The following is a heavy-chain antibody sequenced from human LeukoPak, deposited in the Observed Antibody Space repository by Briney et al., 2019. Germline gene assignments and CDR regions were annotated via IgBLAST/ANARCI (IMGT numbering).Heavy chain of an antibody. Sequence: SETLSLTCAVYGGSFSCYYWSWIRQPPGKGLEWIGEINHSGSTNYNPSLKSRVTISVDTSKNQFSLKLSSVTAADTAVYYCARGSLGYYDSSGYYFGYWGQGTLVTVSS. CDR1: GGSFSCYY. CDR2: INHSGST. D-gene: IGHD3-22*01. V-gene: IGHV4-34*01. CDR3: ARGSLGYYDSSGYYFGY. J-gene: IGHJ4*02.